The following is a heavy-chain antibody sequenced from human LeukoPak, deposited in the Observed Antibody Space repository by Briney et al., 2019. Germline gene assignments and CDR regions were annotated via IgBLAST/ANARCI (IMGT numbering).Heavy chain of an antibody. J-gene: IGHJ4*02. Sequence: GGSLRLSCAASGFTFNNYAMSWVRQAPGKGLEWVSAVSGSGGSTYYADSVKGRFTISRDNSKNTLYLQMNSLRAEDTAVYYCARVLNDYGDYVIDYWGQGTLVTVSS. CDR2: VSGSGGST. V-gene: IGHV3-23*01. CDR3: ARVLNDYGDYVIDY. D-gene: IGHD4-17*01. CDR1: GFTFNNYA.